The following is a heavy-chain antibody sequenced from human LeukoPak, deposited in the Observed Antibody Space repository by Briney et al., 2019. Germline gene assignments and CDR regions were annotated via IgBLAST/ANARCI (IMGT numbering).Heavy chain of an antibody. D-gene: IGHD3-9*01. CDR1: GFTFSRYS. V-gene: IGHV3-21*04. J-gene: IGHJ4*02. CDR2: ISGSSIYK. CDR3: ARSPVLRYFDWLYLFDY. Sequence: GGSLRLSCAASGFTFSRYSMNWVRQAPGKGLEWVSSISGSSIYKYYADSVKGRFTISRDNAKNSLYLQMNSLRAEDTAVYYCARSPVLRYFDWLYLFDYWGQGTLVTVSS.